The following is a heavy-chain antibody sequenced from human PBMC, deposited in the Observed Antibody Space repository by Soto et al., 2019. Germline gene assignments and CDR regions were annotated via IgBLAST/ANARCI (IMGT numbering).Heavy chain of an antibody. CDR3: ARGGGCTKGVCYRPYYYGMDV. D-gene: IGHD2-8*01. J-gene: IGHJ6*02. Sequence: QVQLVQSGAEVKKPGSSVKVSCKASGGTFSSYAISWVRQAPGQGLEWMGGIIPIFGTANYAQKFQGRVTITADEATSTAYMELSSLRSEDTAVYYCARGGGCTKGVCYRPYYYGMDVWGQGTTVTVSS. CDR1: GGTFSSYA. CDR2: IIPIFGTA. V-gene: IGHV1-69*01.